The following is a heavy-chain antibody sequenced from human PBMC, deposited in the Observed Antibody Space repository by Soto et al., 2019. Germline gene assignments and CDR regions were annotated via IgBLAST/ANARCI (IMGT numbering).Heavy chain of an antibody. J-gene: IGHJ6*03. D-gene: IGHD2-2*01. CDR1: GYSFTSYW. CDR2: IYPGDSDT. V-gene: IGHV5-51*01. Sequence: PGESLKISCKGSGYSFTSYWIGWVRQMPGEGLEWMGIIYPGDSDTRYSPSFQGQVTISADKSISTAYLQWSSLKASDTAMYYCARHQIVVVPAATEDYYYYYMDVWGKGTTVTVSS. CDR3: ARHQIVVVPAATEDYYYYYMDV.